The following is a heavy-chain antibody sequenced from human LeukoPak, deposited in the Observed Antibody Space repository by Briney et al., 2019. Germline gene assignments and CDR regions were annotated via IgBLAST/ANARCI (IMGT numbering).Heavy chain of an antibody. Sequence: PSETLSLTCTVSGGSISSSSYYWGWLRQPPGQGLECIGSIYYSGSTYYNPSLKSRVTISVDTSKNQFSLKLSSVTAADTAVYYCARHCPYCSGNNWFDPWGQGTLVTVSS. CDR3: ARHCPYCSGNNWFDP. V-gene: IGHV4-39*01. D-gene: IGHD2-21*01. CDR2: IYYSGST. CDR1: GGSISSSSYY. J-gene: IGHJ5*02.